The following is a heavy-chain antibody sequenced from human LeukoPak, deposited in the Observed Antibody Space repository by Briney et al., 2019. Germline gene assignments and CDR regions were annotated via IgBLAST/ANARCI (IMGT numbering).Heavy chain of an antibody. CDR2: IYHSGST. Sequence: SETLSLTCTVSGYSISSGYYWGWIWQPPGKGLEWIGSIYHSGSTYYNPSLKSRVTISVDTSKNQFSLKLSSVTAADTAVYYCARDPGGSRYCGGDCYSYWGQGTLVTVSS. J-gene: IGHJ4*02. D-gene: IGHD2-21*02. CDR1: GYSISSGYY. V-gene: IGHV4-38-2*02. CDR3: ARDPGGSRYCGGDCYSY.